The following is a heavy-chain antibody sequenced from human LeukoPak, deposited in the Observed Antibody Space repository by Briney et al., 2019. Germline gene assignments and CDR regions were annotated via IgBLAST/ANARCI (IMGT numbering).Heavy chain of an antibody. CDR3: ARGGDYYDSSGYFDY. CDR2: ISAYNGNT. V-gene: IGHV1-18*01. J-gene: IGHJ4*02. D-gene: IGHD3-22*01. CDR1: GYTFTSYG. Sequence: ASVKVSYKASGYTFTSYGISWVRQAPGQGREWMGWISAYNGNTNYAQKLQGRVTMTTDTSTSTAYMELRSLRSDDTAVYYCARGGDYYDSSGYFDYWGQGTLVTVSS.